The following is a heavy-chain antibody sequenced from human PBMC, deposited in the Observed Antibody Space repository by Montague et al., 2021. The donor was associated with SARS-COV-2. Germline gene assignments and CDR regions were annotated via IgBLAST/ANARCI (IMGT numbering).Heavy chain of an antibody. D-gene: IGHD3-10*01. Sequence: SETLSLTCTVAGYSISSGYYCGWLRHPPGKELQWIGRIDHSSRTYYNQSAKSRGPITADTTNNQFSLKLISVTAADTAVYYCARDCSDYGTGGDHRGFDPWGQGTLVTVSS. CDR1: GYSISSGYY. V-gene: IGHV4-38-2*02. J-gene: IGHJ5*02. CDR3: ARDCSDYGTGGDHRGFDP. CDR2: IDHSSRT.